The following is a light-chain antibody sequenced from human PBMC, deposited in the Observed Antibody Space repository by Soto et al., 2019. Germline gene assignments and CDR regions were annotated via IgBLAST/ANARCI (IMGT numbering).Light chain of an antibody. CDR1: NSNIGADYG. CDR3: QSYDSRLRGRV. V-gene: IGLV1-40*01. Sequence: QSVLTQPPSVSGAPGQRVTISCNGSNSNIGADYGVHWYQQLPGTAPKVLIYSNTNRPSGVPERFSASKSGTSASLAITGLQIEDESDYYCQSYDSRLRGRVFGVGTKLTVL. CDR2: SNT. J-gene: IGLJ2*01.